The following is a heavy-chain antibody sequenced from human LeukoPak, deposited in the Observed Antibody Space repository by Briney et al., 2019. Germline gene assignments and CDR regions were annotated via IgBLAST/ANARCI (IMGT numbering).Heavy chain of an antibody. J-gene: IGHJ4*02. CDR3: ARGNRRLAYYGSGSRLPFDY. D-gene: IGHD3-10*01. V-gene: IGHV4-34*01. CDR1: GASFSGNY. Sequence: KSSETLSLTCSVFGASFSGNYWIWIRQPPGKGLEWIGEITHVGDSNYNPSLKSRVTISLDTSKSQFSLKLHPLTAADTAVYYCARGNRRLAYYGSGSRLPFDYWGQGTLVTVSS. CDR2: ITHVGDS.